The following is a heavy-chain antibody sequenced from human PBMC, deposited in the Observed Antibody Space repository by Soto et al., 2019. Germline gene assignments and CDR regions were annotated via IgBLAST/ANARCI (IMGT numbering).Heavy chain of an antibody. D-gene: IGHD3-22*01. CDR3: ASLREYYESSGYCNP. CDR2: IYHSGST. CDR1: GGSISSGGYS. J-gene: IGHJ5*02. Sequence: PSETLSLTCAVSGGSISSGGYSWSWIRQPPGKGLEWIGYIYHSGSTYYNPSLKSRVTISVDRSKNQFSLKLSSVTAADTAVYYCASLREYYESSGYCNPWGQGTRVSVAS. V-gene: IGHV4-30-2*01.